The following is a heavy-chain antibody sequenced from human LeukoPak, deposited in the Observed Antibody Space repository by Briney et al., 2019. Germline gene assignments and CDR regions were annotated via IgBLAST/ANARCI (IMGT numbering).Heavy chain of an antibody. V-gene: IGHV1-69*13. Sequence: ASVKVSCKASGGTFSSYAISWVRQAPGQGLEWMGGIIPIFGTANYAQNFQGTVTITADESTSTAYMELSSLRSEDTAVYYCATYYYGSGAKNHWGQGTLVTVSS. CDR3: ATYYYGSGAKNH. J-gene: IGHJ4*02. CDR1: GGTFSSYA. D-gene: IGHD3-10*01. CDR2: IIPIFGTA.